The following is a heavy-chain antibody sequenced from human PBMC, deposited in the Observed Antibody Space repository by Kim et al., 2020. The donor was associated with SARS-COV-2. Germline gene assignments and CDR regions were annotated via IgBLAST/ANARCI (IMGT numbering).Heavy chain of an antibody. CDR2: IYSGGST. V-gene: IGHV3-53*04. CDR3: ARHLLSSGYYNFDY. D-gene: IGHD3-22*01. CDR1: GFTVSSNY. Sequence: GGSLRLSCAASGFTVSSNYMRWVRQAPGKGLEWVSVIYSGGSTYYADSAKGRFTISRHNSKNTLYLQMNSRRAEDTAVYYCARHLLSSGYYNFDYWGQGTLVTVSS. J-gene: IGHJ4*02.